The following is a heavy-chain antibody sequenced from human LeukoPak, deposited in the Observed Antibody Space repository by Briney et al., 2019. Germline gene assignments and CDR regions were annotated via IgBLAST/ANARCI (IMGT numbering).Heavy chain of an antibody. Sequence: SETPSLTCTVSGGSISSRSYYWGWIRQPPGEGLEWIGSIYYSGSAYYNPSLKSRVTMSVDTSRNQVSLKLSSVTAADTAVYYCARESSGSYIIPYYFDSWGQGTLVTVSS. D-gene: IGHD1-26*01. J-gene: IGHJ4*02. V-gene: IGHV4-39*07. CDR2: IYYSGSA. CDR1: GGSISSRSYY. CDR3: ARESSGSYIIPYYFDS.